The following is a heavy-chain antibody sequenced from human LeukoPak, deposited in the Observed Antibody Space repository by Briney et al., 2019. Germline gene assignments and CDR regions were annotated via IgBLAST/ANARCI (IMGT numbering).Heavy chain of an antibody. V-gene: IGHV3-30*18. D-gene: IGHD4-23*01. J-gene: IGHJ6*02. CDR1: GFTFSSYG. Sequence: GRSLRLSCAASGFTFSSYGMHWVRQAPGKGLEWLAVISYDGSNKYYADSVKGRFTISRDNSKNTLYLQMNSLRAEDSAVYYCAKDGSAGGNILDYYGMDVWGQGTTVTVSS. CDR3: AKDGSAGGNILDYYGMDV. CDR2: ISYDGSNK.